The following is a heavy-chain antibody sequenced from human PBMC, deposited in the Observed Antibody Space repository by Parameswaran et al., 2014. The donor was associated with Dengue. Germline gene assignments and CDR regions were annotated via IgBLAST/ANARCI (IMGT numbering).Heavy chain of an antibody. V-gene: IGHV4-34*01. CDR2: INHSGST. Sequence: RWIRQPPGKGLEWIGEINHSGSTNYNPSLKSRVTISVDTSKNQFSLKLSSVTAADTAVYYCARGNYPVYYYDSSGYYFYWGQEPGHRLL. D-gene: IGHD3-22*01. J-gene: IGHJ4*02. CDR3: ARGNYPVYYYDSSGYYFY.